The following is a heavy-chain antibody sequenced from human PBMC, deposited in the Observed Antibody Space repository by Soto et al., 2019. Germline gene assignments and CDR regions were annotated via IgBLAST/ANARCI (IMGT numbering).Heavy chain of an antibody. CDR1: GYTFTSYA. Sequence: ASVKVSCKASGYTFTSYAIHWVRLAPGQRLEWMGWINAGNGNTKYSQKFQGRVTITRDTSASTAYMELSSLRSEDTAVYYCGRDRYCSSTSCHDAFDIWGQGTMVTVSS. CDR3: GRDRYCSSTSCHDAFDI. J-gene: IGHJ3*02. D-gene: IGHD2-2*01. V-gene: IGHV1-3*01. CDR2: INAGNGNT.